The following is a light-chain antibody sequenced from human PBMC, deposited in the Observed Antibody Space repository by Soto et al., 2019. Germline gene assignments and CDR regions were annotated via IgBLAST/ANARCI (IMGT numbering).Light chain of an antibody. V-gene: IGKV1D-12*01. Sequence: DIPMTQSPSSVSASVGDRVTITCRASQTVNRWVAWYQQKPGKAPNLLIYTTSILQSGVPSRFSGSGFGTDFTLTISSLQPEDFATYYCLQAISFPLTFGGGTKVEIK. CDR3: LQAISFPLT. CDR1: QTVNRW. J-gene: IGKJ4*01. CDR2: TTS.